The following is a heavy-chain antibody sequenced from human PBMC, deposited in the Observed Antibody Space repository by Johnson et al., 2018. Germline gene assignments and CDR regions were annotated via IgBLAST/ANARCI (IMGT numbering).Heavy chain of an antibody. V-gene: IGHV3-23*04. CDR3: AKYRYCSGGSRYPIEYFQH. CDR1: GFTFSSYA. D-gene: IGHD2-15*01. Sequence: EVQLVESGGGLVQPGGSLRLSCAASGFTFSSYAMSWVRQAPGKGLEWVSAISGSGGSTYYADSVKGRFTISRDNSKNTLYLQMNSLRAEDTAVYYCAKYRYCSGGSRYPIEYFQHWGQGTLVTVSS. J-gene: IGHJ1*01. CDR2: ISGSGGST.